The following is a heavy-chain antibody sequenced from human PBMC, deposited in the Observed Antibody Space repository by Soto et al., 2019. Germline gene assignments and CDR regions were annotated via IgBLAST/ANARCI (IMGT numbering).Heavy chain of an antibody. V-gene: IGHV3-72*01. Sequence: EVQLVESGGGLVQPGGSLRLSCAASGFTFSDHYIDWVRQAPGKGLEWVGRSRNKANSYTTEYAASVKGRFTISRDDSKNSLYLQMNSLKTDDTAVYYCARALPPDYFDCWDQGTLVTVSS. J-gene: IGHJ4*02. CDR2: SRNKANSYTT. CDR1: GFTFSDHY. CDR3: ARALPPDYFDC.